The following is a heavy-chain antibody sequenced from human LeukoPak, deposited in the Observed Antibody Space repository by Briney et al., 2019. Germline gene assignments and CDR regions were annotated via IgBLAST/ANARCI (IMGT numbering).Heavy chain of an antibody. J-gene: IGHJ4*02. D-gene: IGHD3-22*01. CDR1: GGTFSSYA. Sequence: GSSVKVSCKASGGTFSSYAISWVRQAPGQGLEWMGRIIPILGIANYAQKFQGRVTITADKSTSTAYMELSSLRSEDTAVYYCARAGQPLHYYDRPLGYWGQGTLVTVSS. CDR2: IIPILGIA. V-gene: IGHV1-69*04. CDR3: ARAGQPLHYYDRPLGY.